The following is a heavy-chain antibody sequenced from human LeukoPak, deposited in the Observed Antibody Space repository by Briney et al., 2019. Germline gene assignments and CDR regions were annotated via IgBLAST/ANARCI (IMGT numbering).Heavy chain of an antibody. Sequence: PSETLSLTRTVSGGSISSYYWSWIRQPPGKGLEWIGYIYYSGSTNYNPSLKSRVTISVDTSKNQFSLKLSSVTAADTAVYYCARYLAAAAGFDPWGQGTLVTVSS. V-gene: IGHV4-59*08. CDR1: GGSISSYY. CDR3: ARYLAAAAGFDP. J-gene: IGHJ5*02. D-gene: IGHD6-13*01. CDR2: IYYSGST.